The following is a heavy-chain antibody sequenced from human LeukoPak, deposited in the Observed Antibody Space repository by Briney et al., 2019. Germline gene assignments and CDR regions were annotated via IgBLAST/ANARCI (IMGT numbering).Heavy chain of an antibody. CDR2: LNYSAST. CDR3: ASSCSSTSCHPRLRYDYYYYYYMDV. J-gene: IGHJ6*03. Sequence: PSQTLSLTCTVSGGSISSGGYSWSWIRQRQGQDLKWIIYLNYSASTYYNPSLKSRVTISVDTSKNQFSLKLSSVTAADTAVYYCASSCSSTSCHPRLRYDYYYYYYMDVWGKGTTVTVSS. CDR1: GGSISSGGYS. V-gene: IGHV4-31*03. D-gene: IGHD2-2*01.